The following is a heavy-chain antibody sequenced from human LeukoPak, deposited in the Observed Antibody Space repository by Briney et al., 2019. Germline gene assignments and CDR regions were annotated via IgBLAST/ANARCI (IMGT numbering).Heavy chain of an antibody. Sequence: GESLKISCKGTGYSLTSYWIGWVRQMPGKGLEWMGITYPGDSDTRYSPSFQGQVTISADKSISTAYLQWSSLKASDTAMYYCARHRKGQQLVATGYYYYMDVWGKGTTVTVSS. CDR2: TYPGDSDT. V-gene: IGHV5-51*01. D-gene: IGHD6-13*01. CDR1: GYSLTSYW. J-gene: IGHJ6*03. CDR3: ARHRKGQQLVATGYYYYMDV.